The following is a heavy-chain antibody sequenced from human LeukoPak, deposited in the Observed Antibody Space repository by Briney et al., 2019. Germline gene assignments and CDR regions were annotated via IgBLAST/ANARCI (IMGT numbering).Heavy chain of an antibody. CDR2: IKQDGSEK. CDR3: ASLGNQYYDFWSGYYTDLFDY. D-gene: IGHD3-3*01. Sequence: GGSLRLSCAASGFTFSSYGMSWVRQAPGKGLEWVANIKQDGSEKYYVDSVKGRFTISRDNAKNSLYLQMNSLRAEDTAVYYCASLGNQYYDFWSGYYTDLFDYWGQGTLVTVSS. J-gene: IGHJ4*02. CDR1: GFTFSSYG. V-gene: IGHV3-7*01.